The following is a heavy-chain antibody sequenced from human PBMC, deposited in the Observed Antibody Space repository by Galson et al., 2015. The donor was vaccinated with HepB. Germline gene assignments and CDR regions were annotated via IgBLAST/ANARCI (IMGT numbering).Heavy chain of an antibody. V-gene: IGHV1-2*06. CDR2: INPNSGGT. J-gene: IGHJ4*02. D-gene: IGHD6-19*01. CDR1: GYTFTGYY. CDR3: ARDKSSGWIVDY. Sequence: KVSCKASGYTFTGYYMHWVRQAPGQGLEWMGRINPNSGGTNYAQKFQGRVTMTRDTSISTAYMELSRLRSDDTAVYYCARDKSSGWIVDYGGQGTLVTVSS.